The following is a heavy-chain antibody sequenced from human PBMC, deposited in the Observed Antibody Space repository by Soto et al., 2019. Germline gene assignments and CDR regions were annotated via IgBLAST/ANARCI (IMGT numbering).Heavy chain of an antibody. V-gene: IGHV4-4*02. CDR3: ARVLAWYYGSGSAGYYYSGMDV. J-gene: IGHJ6*02. CDR2: IYRSGST. D-gene: IGHD3-10*01. CDR1: GGSISSSNW. Sequence: PSETLSLTCAVSGGSISSSNWWSWVRQPPGKGLEWIGEIYRSGSTNYNPSLKSRVTISVDKSKNQFSLKLSSVTAADTAVYYCARVLAWYYGSGSAGYYYSGMDVWGQGTTVTVSS.